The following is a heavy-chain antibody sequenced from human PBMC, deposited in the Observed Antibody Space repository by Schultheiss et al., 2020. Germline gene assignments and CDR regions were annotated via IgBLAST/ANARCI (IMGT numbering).Heavy chain of an antibody. V-gene: IGHV1-2*02. CDR2: INPNSGGT. Sequence: ASVKVSCKASGYTFTGYYMHWVRQAPGQGLEWMGWINPNSGGTNYAQKFQGRVTMTRDTSISTAYMELSRLRSDDTAVYYCARSRLEVGATTLNWFDPWGQGTLVTVSS. CDR1: GYTFTGYY. D-gene: IGHD1-26*01. J-gene: IGHJ5*02. CDR3: ARSRLEVGATTLNWFDP.